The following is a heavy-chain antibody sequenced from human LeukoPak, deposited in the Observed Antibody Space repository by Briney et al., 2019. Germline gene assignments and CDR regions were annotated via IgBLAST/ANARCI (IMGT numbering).Heavy chain of an antibody. V-gene: IGHV4-59*01. CDR1: GGSISSYY. D-gene: IGHD4-11*01. CDR2: IYYSGST. Sequence: SETLSLTCTVSGGSISSYYWSWIRQPPGKGLEWIGYIYYSGSTNYNPSLKSRVTISVDTSKNQFSLKLSSVTAADTAVYYCARVSFWSLWATVTNAPHYYYYMDVWGKGTTVTVSS. J-gene: IGHJ6*03. CDR3: ARVSFWSLWATVTNAPHYYYYMDV.